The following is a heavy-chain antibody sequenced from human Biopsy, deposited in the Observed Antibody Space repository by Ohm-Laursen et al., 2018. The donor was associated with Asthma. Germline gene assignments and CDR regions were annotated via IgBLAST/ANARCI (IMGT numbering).Heavy chain of an antibody. Sequence: SLRLSCAASGRHFGSYNMHWARQAPGKGLEWVAVITFDGSTQHYGDSVKGRFTISRDNSKNMLFLQMNSLRAEDTAVYYCPRDTLGYYFDIWGQGTLVTVSS. CDR2: ITFDGSTQ. CDR1: GRHFGSYN. CDR3: PRDTLGYYFDI. V-gene: IGHV3-30-3*01. J-gene: IGHJ4*02. D-gene: IGHD3-9*01.